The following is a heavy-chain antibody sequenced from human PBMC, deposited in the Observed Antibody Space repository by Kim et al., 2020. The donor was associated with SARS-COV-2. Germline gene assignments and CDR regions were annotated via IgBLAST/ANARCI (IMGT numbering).Heavy chain of an antibody. CDR1: GFTFSNAW. V-gene: IGHV3-15*01. CDR2: IKSKTDGGTT. Sequence: GGSLRLSCAASGFTFSNAWMSWVRQAPGKGLEWVGRIKSKTDGGTTDYAAPVKGRFTISRDDSKNTLYLQMNSLKTEDTAVYYCTIYSSSWLFDYWGQGTLVTVSS. CDR3: TIYSSSWLFDY. D-gene: IGHD6-13*01. J-gene: IGHJ4*02.